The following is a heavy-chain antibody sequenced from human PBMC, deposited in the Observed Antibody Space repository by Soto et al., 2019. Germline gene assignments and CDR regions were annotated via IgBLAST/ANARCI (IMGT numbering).Heavy chain of an antibody. CDR3: ARDSGVAAKGTADY. D-gene: IGHD6-13*01. V-gene: IGHV3-33*01. J-gene: IGHJ4*02. CDR2: IWYDGSNK. CDR1: GFTFSSYG. Sequence: GGSLRLSCAASGFTFSSYGMRWVRQTPGKGLEWVAVIWYDGSNKYYADSVKGRFTISRDNSKNTLYLQMNSLRAEDTAVYYWARDSGVAAKGTADYWGQGTLVTVSS.